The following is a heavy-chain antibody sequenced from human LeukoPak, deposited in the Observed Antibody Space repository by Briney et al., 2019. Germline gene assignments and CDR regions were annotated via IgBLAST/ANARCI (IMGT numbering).Heavy chain of an antibody. CDR1: GGSISSYY. J-gene: IGHJ4*02. V-gene: IGHV4-59*01. D-gene: IGHD2-21*01. CDR3: ARLATTYPYCGGDCLDY. Sequence: SETLSLTCTVSGGSISSYYWSWIRQPPGKGLEWIGYIYYGGSTNYNPSLKSRVTISVDTSKNQFSLKLSSVTAADTAVYYCARLATTYPYCGGDCLDYWGQGTLVTVSS. CDR2: IYYGGST.